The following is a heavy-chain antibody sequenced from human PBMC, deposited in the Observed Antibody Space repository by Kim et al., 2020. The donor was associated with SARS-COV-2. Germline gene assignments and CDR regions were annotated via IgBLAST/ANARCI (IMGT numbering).Heavy chain of an antibody. V-gene: IGHV4-38-2*02. J-gene: IGHJ5*02. Sequence: SETLSLTCTVSGYSISSGYYWGWIRQPPGKGLEWIGSIYHSGSTYYNQSLKSRVTISVDTSKNQFSLKLSSVTAADTAVYYCARDGYCSGGSCLHWFDPWGQGTLVTVSS. D-gene: IGHD2-15*01. CDR1: GYSISSGYY. CDR3: ARDGYCSGGSCLHWFDP. CDR2: IYHSGST.